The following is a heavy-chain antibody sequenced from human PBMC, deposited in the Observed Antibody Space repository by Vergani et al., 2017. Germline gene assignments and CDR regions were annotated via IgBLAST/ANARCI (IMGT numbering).Heavy chain of an antibody. CDR2: IYYSGGP. V-gene: IGHV4-39*01. CDR1: GGSISSSRYY. J-gene: IGHJ4*02. CDR3: ARGRDYGDYVFDY. D-gene: IGHD4-17*01. Sequence: QLQLQESGPGLVKPSETLSLTCTVSGGSISSSRYYWGWIRQPPGKGLEWIGSIYYSGGPYYNPSLKSRVTISVDTSNNQFSLKLSSVTAADTAVYYCARGRDYGDYVFDYWGQGTLVTVSS.